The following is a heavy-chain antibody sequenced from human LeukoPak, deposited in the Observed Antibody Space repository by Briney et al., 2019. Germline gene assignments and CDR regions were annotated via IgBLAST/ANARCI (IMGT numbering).Heavy chain of an antibody. CDR2: ISGSGGST. D-gene: IGHD6-13*01. CDR1: GFTFSSYA. Sequence: GGPLRLSCAASGFTFSSYAMSWVRQAPGKGLELLSAISGSGGSTYYADSVKGRYTISRDNSKNTLYLQMNSLRAEDTAVYYCAKGRSGGNIAAHNWGQGTLVTVSS. CDR3: AKGRSGGNIAAHN. V-gene: IGHV3-23*01. J-gene: IGHJ4*02.